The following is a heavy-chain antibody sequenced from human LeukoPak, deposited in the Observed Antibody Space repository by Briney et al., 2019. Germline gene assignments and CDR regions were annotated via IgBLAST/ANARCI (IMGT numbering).Heavy chain of an antibody. D-gene: IGHD6-19*01. V-gene: IGHV1-58*01. CDR1: GFTFTSSA. CDR3: ARDAIGRSGWFYDAFDI. J-gene: IGHJ3*02. CDR2: IVVGSGNT. Sequence: SVKVSCKASGFTFTSSAVQWVRQARGQRLEWIGWIVVGSGNTNYAQKFQERVTITRDMSTSTAYMELSSLRSEDTAVYYCARDAIGRSGWFYDAFDIWGQGTMVTVSS.